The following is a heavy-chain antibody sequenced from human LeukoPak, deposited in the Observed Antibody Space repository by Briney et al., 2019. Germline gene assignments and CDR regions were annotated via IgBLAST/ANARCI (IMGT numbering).Heavy chain of an antibody. Sequence: SETLSLTCTVSGGSISSYYWSWIRQPPGKGLEWIGYIYYSGTTNYNPSLKSRVTVSVDASKNQFSLKLSSVTAADTAVYYCARGVYIAAAQYGYWGQGTLVTVSS. V-gene: IGHV4-59*01. CDR3: ARGVYIAAAQYGY. J-gene: IGHJ4*02. CDR1: GGSISSYY. D-gene: IGHD6-13*01. CDR2: IYYSGTT.